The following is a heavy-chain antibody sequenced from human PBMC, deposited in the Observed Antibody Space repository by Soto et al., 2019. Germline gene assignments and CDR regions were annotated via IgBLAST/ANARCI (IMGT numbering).Heavy chain of an antibody. D-gene: IGHD3-22*01. V-gene: IGHV4-59*01. Sequence: ATLAPCNASGDPSISCDFWCWFGQSPGKGLEWIGYLYNSGSTIYNPSLKSRVTISVDTSKNQFSLKMNSVTAADTAVYYCAGLKYYHTRDYLVHWGQGTRVT. CDR1: DPSISCDF. CDR3: AGLKYYHTRDYLVH. CDR2: LYNSGST. J-gene: IGHJ4*02.